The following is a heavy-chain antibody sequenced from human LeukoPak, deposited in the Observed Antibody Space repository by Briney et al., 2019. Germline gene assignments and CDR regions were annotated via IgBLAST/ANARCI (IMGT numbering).Heavy chain of an antibody. CDR1: GYSFTSYW. Sequence: GESLKISCKGSGYSFTSYWIGWVRQMPGKGLEWMGIIYPGDSDTRYSPSFQGQVTISADKSISTAYLQWSSLKASDTAMYYCARRLPPVSEQREFDYWGQGTLVTVSS. J-gene: IGHJ4*02. CDR3: ARRLPPVSEQREFDY. D-gene: IGHD1/OR15-1a*01. CDR2: IYPGDSDT. V-gene: IGHV5-51*01.